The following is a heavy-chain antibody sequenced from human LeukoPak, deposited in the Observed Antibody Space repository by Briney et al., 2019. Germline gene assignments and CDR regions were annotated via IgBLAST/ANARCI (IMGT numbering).Heavy chain of an antibody. Sequence: GGSLRLSCAASGFTFDDYGMSWVSLAPGKWLEWVSGINWNGGSTGYADSVKGRFTISRDNAKNSLYLQMNSLRAEDTALYYCARGYQPPYYMDVWGKGTTVTVSS. V-gene: IGHV3-20*04. J-gene: IGHJ6*03. CDR3: ARGYQPPYYMDV. CDR1: GFTFDDYG. D-gene: IGHD2-2*01. CDR2: INWNGGST.